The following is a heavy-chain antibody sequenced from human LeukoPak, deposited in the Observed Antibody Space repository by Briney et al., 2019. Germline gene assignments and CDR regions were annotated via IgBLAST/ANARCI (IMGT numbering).Heavy chain of an antibody. V-gene: IGHV4-59*01. Sequence: SETLSLTCIVSGDSIRIYYWSWIRQPPGKGLEWIGYVYHSGITNYNPSLKSRVTISVDTSKNQFSLRLTSLTAADTAVYYCARALRQQLVTGWFDPWGQGTLVTVSS. D-gene: IGHD6-13*01. J-gene: IGHJ5*02. CDR1: GDSIRIYY. CDR3: ARALRQQLVTGWFDP. CDR2: VYHSGIT.